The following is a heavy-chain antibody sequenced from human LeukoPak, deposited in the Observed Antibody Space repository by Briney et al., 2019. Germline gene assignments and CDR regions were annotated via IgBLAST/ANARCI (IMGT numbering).Heavy chain of an antibody. CDR3: VKDLRSDFMGVLSRYLSY. V-gene: IGHV3-64D*09. J-gene: IGHJ4*02. Sequence: GGSLRLSCSASGFTFSSFAMHWVRQAPGKGLEYVAAISRNGGSTYYADSVKGRFTISRDNSKNTLYLQMSSLRAEDTAVYLCVKDLRSDFMGVLSRYLSYWGQGTPVTVSS. CDR2: ISRNGGST. CDR1: GFTFSSFA. D-gene: IGHD2/OR15-2a*01.